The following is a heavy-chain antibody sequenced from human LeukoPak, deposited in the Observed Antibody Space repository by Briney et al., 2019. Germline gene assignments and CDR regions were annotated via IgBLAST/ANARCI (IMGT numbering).Heavy chain of an antibody. CDR3: ARTTVTFYYYYYHMDV. J-gene: IGHJ6*03. CDR2: INHSGST. D-gene: IGHD4-11*01. V-gene: IGHV4-34*01. CDR1: GGSFSGYY. Sequence: SETLSLTCAVYGGSFSGYYWSWIRQPPGKGLEWIGEINHSGSTNYNPSLKSRVTISVDTSKNQFSLKLSSVTAADTAVYYCARTTVTFYYYYYHMDVWGKGTTVTVSS.